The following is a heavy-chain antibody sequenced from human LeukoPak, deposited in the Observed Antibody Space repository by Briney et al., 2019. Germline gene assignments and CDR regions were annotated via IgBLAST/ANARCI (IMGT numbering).Heavy chain of an antibody. J-gene: IGHJ4*02. Sequence: GSVKVSCKASGYTFPSYFMHWVRQAPGQGLEWMGIINPTGGSTTYAQKFQGRVTMTRDTSTSTVYMELSSLRSDDTAVYYCARTAACRFYFWGQGTLVTVSS. V-gene: IGHV1-46*01. D-gene: IGHD6-6*01. CDR3: ARTAACRFYF. CDR2: INPTGGST. CDR1: GYTFPSYF.